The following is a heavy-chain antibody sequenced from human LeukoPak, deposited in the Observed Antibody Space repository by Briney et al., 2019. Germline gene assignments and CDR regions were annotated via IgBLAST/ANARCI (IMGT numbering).Heavy chain of an antibody. CDR3: ARAGYYYDSSGYRDYFDY. CDR1: GYTFTGYY. V-gene: IGHV1-2*02. Sequence: ASVKVSCKASGYTFTGYYMHWVRQAPRQGLEWMGWINPNSGGTNYAQKFQGRVTMTRDTSISTAYMELSWLRSDDTAVYYCARAGYYYDSSGYRDYFDYWGQGTLVTVSS. J-gene: IGHJ4*02. CDR2: INPNSGGT. D-gene: IGHD3-22*01.